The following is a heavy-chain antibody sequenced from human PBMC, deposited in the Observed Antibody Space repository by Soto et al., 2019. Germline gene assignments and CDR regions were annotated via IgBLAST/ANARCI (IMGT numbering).Heavy chain of an antibody. Sequence: QVQLQESRPGLVKPSQSVSLTCTVSGVSISSGDYYWSWIRQPPGKGLEWIGYIYYSGNTNYAPSLGSRLTISIDTSRNQFSLHLMSVTAADTAIYYCARYTNFSPYYHGVDVWGQGTTVTVSS. V-gene: IGHV4-30-4*01. CDR3: ARYTNFSPYYHGVDV. CDR2: IYYSGNT. D-gene: IGHD2-8*01. J-gene: IGHJ6*02. CDR1: GVSISSGDYY.